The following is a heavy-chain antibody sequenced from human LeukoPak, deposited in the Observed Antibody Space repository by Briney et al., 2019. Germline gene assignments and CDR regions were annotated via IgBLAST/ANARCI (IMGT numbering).Heavy chain of an antibody. Sequence: NPSETLSLTCTVSGGSISSSSYYWGWIRQPPGKGLEWIGSIYYSGSTYYNPSLKSRVTISVDTSKNQFSLKLSSVTAADTAVYYCARGVGVTTIDYWGQGTLVTVSS. CDR1: GGSISSSSYY. CDR3: ARGVGVTTIDY. CDR2: IYYSGST. J-gene: IGHJ4*02. D-gene: IGHD4-17*01. V-gene: IGHV4-39*07.